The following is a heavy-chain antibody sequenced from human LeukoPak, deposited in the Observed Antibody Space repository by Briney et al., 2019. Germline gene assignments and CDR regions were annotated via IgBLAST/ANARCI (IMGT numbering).Heavy chain of an antibody. V-gene: IGHV1-2*02. CDR1: GYTFTDYF. D-gene: IGHD6-13*01. CDR2: INPNSGDT. CDR3: VRGAAAGVGGPNYYGLDV. J-gene: IGHJ6*02. Sequence: ASVKVSCNASGYTFTDYFIHWVRQAPGQGLEWMGWINPNSGDTRYAQKFQGRVTMTRDTSITTAYMELSSLRSDDTAVYYCVRGAAAGVGGPNYYGLDVWGQGTTVTVSS.